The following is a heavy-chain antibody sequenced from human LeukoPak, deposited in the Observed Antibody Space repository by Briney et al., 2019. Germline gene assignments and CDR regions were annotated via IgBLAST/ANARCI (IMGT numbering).Heavy chain of an antibody. CDR2: VYSSGST. J-gene: IGHJ4*02. D-gene: IGHD6-13*01. CDR1: GGSISTYY. CDR3: ARLTYSTSWYYFDF. Sequence: SETLSLTCTISGGSISTYYWSWIWQPPGKGLEWIGYVYSSGSTDYNPSLKSRVTISLDTSQNQFSLNVTSITTADTAVYYCARLTYSTSWYYFDFWGQGTLVTVSS. V-gene: IGHV4-59*01.